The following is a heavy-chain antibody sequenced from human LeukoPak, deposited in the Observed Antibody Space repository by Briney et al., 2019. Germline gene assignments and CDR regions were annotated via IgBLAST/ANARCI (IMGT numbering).Heavy chain of an antibody. CDR1: GFTLSSYT. V-gene: IGHV3-21*01. D-gene: IGHD3-3*01. CDR2: ISSSSSYI. J-gene: IGHJ4*02. Sequence: PGGSLSPSGAASGFTLSSYTMNWFRKAQGKGLEWVSSISSSSSYIYYADSVKGRFTISRDNAKNSLYLQMNSLRAEDTAVYYCASETRGYYVDYWGQGTLVTVSS. CDR3: ASETRGYYVDY.